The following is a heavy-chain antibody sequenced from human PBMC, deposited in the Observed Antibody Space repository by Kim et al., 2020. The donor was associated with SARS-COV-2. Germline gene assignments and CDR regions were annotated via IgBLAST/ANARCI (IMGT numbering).Heavy chain of an antibody. V-gene: IGHV3-23*01. D-gene: IGHD3-9*01. J-gene: IGHJ6*02. CDR1: GFTFSSYA. CDR3: AKDDLRYFAWLLADYYYGMDV. CDR2: ISGSGGST. Sequence: GGSLRLSCAASGFTFSSYAMSWVRQAPGKGLEWVSAISGSGGSTYYADSVKGRFTISRDNSKNTLYLQMNSLRAEDTAVYYCAKDDLRYFAWLLADYYYGMDVWGQGATVTVSS.